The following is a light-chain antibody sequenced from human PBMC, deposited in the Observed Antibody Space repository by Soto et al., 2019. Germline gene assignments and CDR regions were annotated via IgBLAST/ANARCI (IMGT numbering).Light chain of an antibody. Sequence: EIVSTQSPCTLSLPPEERDTLSCRASQNLGTLYLAWFQQKSGQAPRLLIYSASRRATGIPDRFTGSGSGTDFTLTINRVEPEDFAVYFCQQYAGSPRTFGQGTKVDIK. CDR2: SAS. CDR3: QQYAGSPRT. CDR1: QNLGTLY. V-gene: IGKV3-20*01. J-gene: IGKJ1*01.